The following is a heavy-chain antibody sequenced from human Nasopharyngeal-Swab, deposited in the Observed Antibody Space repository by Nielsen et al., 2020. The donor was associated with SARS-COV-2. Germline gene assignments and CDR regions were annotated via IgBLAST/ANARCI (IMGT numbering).Heavy chain of an antibody. J-gene: IGHJ4*02. CDR2: ISSSSSYI. V-gene: IGHV3-21*01. Sequence: GESLKISCAASGFTFSSYSMNWVRQAPGKGLEWVSSISSSSSYIYYADSVKGRFTISSDNAKNSLYLQMNSLRAEDTAVYYCARSGDCGGDCYYLDYWGQGTLVTVSS. CDR3: ARSGDCGGDCYYLDY. CDR1: GFTFSSYS. D-gene: IGHD2-21*02.